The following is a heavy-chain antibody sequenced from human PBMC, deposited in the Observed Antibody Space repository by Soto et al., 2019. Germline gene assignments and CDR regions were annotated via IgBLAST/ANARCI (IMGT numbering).Heavy chain of an antibody. J-gene: IGHJ4*02. CDR3: AKRIAAAGPYFDY. Sequence: PGGSLRLSCAASGFTFCSYAMSWVRQAPGKGLEWVSAISASGGGTYYADSVKGRFTISRDNSKTTLYLQMNRLRADETAVYYCAKRIAAAGPYFDYWGQGTLVTVSS. CDR2: ISASGGGT. V-gene: IGHV3-23*01. CDR1: GFTFCSYA. D-gene: IGHD6-13*01.